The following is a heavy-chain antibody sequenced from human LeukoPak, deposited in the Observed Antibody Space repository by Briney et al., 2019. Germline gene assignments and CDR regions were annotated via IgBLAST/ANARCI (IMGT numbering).Heavy chain of an antibody. CDR3: AKDYFGSGSQFDS. V-gene: IGHV3-23*01. Sequence: GGSLRLSCAASEFTFSNYAMSWVRQAPGKGLEWVSAISASGTNTYYVDSVKGRFTISRDNSENTLDLQMNSLRAEDTAIYYCAKDYFGSGSQFDSWGQGTLVTVSS. CDR2: ISASGTNT. D-gene: IGHD3-10*01. J-gene: IGHJ4*02. CDR1: EFTFSNYA.